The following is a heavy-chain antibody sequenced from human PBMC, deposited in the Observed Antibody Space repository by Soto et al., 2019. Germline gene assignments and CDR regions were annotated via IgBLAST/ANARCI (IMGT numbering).Heavy chain of an antibody. J-gene: IGHJ6*02. D-gene: IGHD3-22*01. CDR3: AKDAPDSSGYWPYYYYYGMDV. V-gene: IGHV3-23*01. CDR1: GFTFSSYA. CDR2: ISGSGGST. Sequence: GGSLRLSCAAAGFTFSSYAMSWVRPAPGKGLEWVSAISGSGGSTYYADSVKGRFTISRDNSKNTLYLQMNSLRAEDTAVYYCAKDAPDSSGYWPYYYYYGMDVWGQGTTVTVSS.